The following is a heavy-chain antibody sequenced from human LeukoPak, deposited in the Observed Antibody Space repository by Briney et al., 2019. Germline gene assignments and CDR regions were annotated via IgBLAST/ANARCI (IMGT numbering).Heavy chain of an antibody. D-gene: IGHD5-12*01. V-gene: IGHV3-30*04. CDR1: GFTCSNFA. Sequence: GGSLRLSCATSGFTCSNFAIHWVRQAPGKGLEWVAAISYDGSNKYFADSVKGRFTISRDNSGNTLYLQMNSLRAEDTAVYYCARESGYSGYDFPFDYWGQGTLVTVSS. J-gene: IGHJ4*02. CDR3: ARESGYSGYDFPFDY. CDR2: ISYDGSNK.